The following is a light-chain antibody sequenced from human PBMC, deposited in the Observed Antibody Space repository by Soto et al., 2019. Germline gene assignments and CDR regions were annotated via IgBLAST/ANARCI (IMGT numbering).Light chain of an antibody. CDR2: EVS. CDR1: SSDVGGYNY. CDR3: SSYAGSNWV. Sequence: QSALTQPPSASGSPGQSVTISCTGTSSDVGGYNYVSWYQQHPGKAPKLMIYEVSKRPSGVPDRFSGSKSGNTASLTVSGLQAEDEADYYCSSYAGSNWVFGGVTQLTVL. J-gene: IGLJ3*02. V-gene: IGLV2-8*01.